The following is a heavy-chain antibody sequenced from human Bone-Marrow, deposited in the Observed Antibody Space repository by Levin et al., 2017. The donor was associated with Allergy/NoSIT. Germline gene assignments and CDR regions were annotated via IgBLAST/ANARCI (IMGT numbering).Heavy chain of an antibody. D-gene: IGHD3-10*01. CDR3: ASPHVYGSGSFDP. J-gene: IGHJ5*02. CDR2: IIHSGST. CDR1: GGSFTGFY. V-gene: IGHV4-34*12. Sequence: ASETLSLTCAVHGGSFTGFYWTWIRQPPGKGLEWIGDIIHSGSTNYNPSLKSRVTISVDTSKNQFSLRLTSVTAADTAVYYCASPHVYGSGSFDPWGQGTLVTVSS.